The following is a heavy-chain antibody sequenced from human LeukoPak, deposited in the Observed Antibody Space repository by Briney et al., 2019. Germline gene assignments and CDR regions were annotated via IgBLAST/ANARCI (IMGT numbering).Heavy chain of an antibody. Sequence: GGSLRLSCAASGFTFSSYWMSWVRQAPGKGLEWVSFISSRSSTIYYADSVKGRFTISRDNAKNSLYLQMNSLRAEDTAVYYCAKGDSNNWHDAFDIWGQGTMVTVSS. J-gene: IGHJ3*02. V-gene: IGHV3-48*04. CDR2: ISSRSSTI. D-gene: IGHD6-13*01. CDR3: AKGDSNNWHDAFDI. CDR1: GFTFSSYW.